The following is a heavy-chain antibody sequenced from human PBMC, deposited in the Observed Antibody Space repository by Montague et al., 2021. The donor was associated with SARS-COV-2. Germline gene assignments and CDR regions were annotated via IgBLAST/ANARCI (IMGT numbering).Heavy chain of an antibody. Sequence: SLRLSCAASGFTFSSYAMHWVRQAPGKGLEWVAVISYDGSNKYYADSVKGRFTISRDNSKNTLYLQMNSLRAEDTAVYYCARTKSGSYSGAFDIWGQGTMVTVSS. V-gene: IGHV3-30*04. CDR1: GFTFSSYA. J-gene: IGHJ3*02. CDR3: ARTKSGSYSGAFDI. CDR2: ISYDGSNK. D-gene: IGHD1-26*01.